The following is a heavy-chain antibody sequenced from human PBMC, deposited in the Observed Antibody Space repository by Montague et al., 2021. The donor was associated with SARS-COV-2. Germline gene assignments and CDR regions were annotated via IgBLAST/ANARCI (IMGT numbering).Heavy chain of an antibody. CDR1: GFTFSSYA. CDR2: ISDDGSKK. D-gene: IGHD6-19*01. J-gene: IGHJ4*02. Sequence: SLRLSCAASGFTFSSYATHWVCQAPGEGLEWVAVISDDGSKKYYVDSVKGRFTISRDNSKNTLYLQMNSLRTEDTAVYYCARDRSWLILGELDYWGQGTLVTVSS. V-gene: IGHV3-30*03. CDR3: ARDRSWLILGELDY.